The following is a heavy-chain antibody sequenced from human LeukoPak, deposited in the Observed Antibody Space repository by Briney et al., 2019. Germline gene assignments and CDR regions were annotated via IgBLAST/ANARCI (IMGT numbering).Heavy chain of an antibody. CDR3: AREAAAGDYYYYGMDV. CDR2: IIPIFGTA. V-gene: IGHV1-69*13. D-gene: IGHD6-25*01. CDR1: GGTFSSYA. J-gene: IGHJ6*01. Sequence: GASVKVSCKASGGTFSSYAISWVRQAPGQGLEWMGGIIPIFGTANYAQEFQGRVTITADESTSTAYMELSSLRSEDTAVYYCAREAAAGDYYYYGMDVWGQGTTVTVSS.